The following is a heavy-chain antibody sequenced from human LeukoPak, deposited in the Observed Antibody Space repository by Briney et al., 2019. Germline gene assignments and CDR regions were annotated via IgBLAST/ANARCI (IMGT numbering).Heavy chain of an antibody. Sequence: PSETLSLTCAVYGGSLSGYYWSWIRQPPGKGLEWIGEINHSGTTNYNPSLKSRVTISVDTSKNQFSLKLSSVTAADTAVYYGAREGWGSDYWGQGTLVTVSS. J-gene: IGHJ4*02. D-gene: IGHD7-27*01. CDR2: INHSGTT. CDR1: GGSLSGYY. V-gene: IGHV4-34*01. CDR3: AREGWGSDY.